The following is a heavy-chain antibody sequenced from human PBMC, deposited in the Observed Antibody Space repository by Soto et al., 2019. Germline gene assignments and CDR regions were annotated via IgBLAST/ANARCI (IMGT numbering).Heavy chain of an antibody. CDR1: GFTFRSYG. V-gene: IGHV3-33*06. J-gene: IGHJ4*02. Sequence: QVQLVESGGGVVQPGRSLRLSCTASGFTFRSYGMHWVRQAPGKGLEWVAVIWYDGSNKYYADSVKGRFTISRDNSKNARYLQMTSLRAEDTAMYFCAKDGEVLGSLYYFDYWGQGTLVAVSS. D-gene: IGHD3-10*01. CDR3: AKDGEVLGSLYYFDY. CDR2: IWYDGSNK.